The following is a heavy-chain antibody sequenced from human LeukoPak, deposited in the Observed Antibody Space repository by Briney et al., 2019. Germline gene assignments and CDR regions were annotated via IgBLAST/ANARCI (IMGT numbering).Heavy chain of an antibody. CDR1: GYTFTSYG. J-gene: IGHJ6*03. Sequence: ASVKVSCKASGYTFTSYGISWVRQAPGQGLEWMGWISAYNGNTNYAQKLQGRVTMTTDTSKSTAYMELRSLRSDDTAVYYCARKPRGLPSSSYYMDVWGKGTTVTVSS. CDR3: ARKPRGLPSSSYYMDV. V-gene: IGHV1-18*01. CDR2: ISAYNGNT. D-gene: IGHD5-18*01.